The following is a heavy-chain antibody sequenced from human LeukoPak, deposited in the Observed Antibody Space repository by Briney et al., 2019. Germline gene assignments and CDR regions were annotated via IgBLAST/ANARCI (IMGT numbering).Heavy chain of an antibody. Sequence: GGSLRLSCAASGFSFSTYGMNWVRQAPGKGLEWLAFIRYDGSNKYYADSVNGRFTISRDSSKNTLYLQMDSLRVEDTAVYYCAKESQLSYSGTFYIDYWGQGTLVTVSS. CDR2: IRYDGSNK. CDR3: AKESQLSYSGTFYIDY. D-gene: IGHD1-26*01. CDR1: GFSFSTYG. J-gene: IGHJ4*02. V-gene: IGHV3-30*02.